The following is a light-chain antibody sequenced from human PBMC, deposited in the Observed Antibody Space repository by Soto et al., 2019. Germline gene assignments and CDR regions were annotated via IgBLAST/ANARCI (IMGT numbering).Light chain of an antibody. J-gene: IGLJ3*02. Sequence: QPVLTQPPSASGTPGQRVTISCSGSSSNIGSNTVNWYQQLPGTAPKLLIYSSNQRPSGVPDRFSGSKSGTSASLAISGLQSDDEGDYYCAAWDDSLSGIWVFGGGTQLTVL. CDR2: SSN. CDR1: SSNIGSNT. V-gene: IGLV1-44*01. CDR3: AAWDDSLSGIWV.